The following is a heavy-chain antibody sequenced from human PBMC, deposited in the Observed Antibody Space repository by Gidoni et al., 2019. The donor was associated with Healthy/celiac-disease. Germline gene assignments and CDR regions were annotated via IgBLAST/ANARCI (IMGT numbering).Heavy chain of an antibody. CDR3: AKGVVLWFGDAGGYFDY. CDR1: GFTFRCLC. CDR2: ISNDGSNK. V-gene: IGHV3-30*18. D-gene: IGHD3-10*01. J-gene: IGHJ4*02. Sequence: QVQLVASGGGVVQPGRSLRLSCAASGFTFRCLCMHWVRQAPGNGLEWVAVISNDGSNKYYADAVKGRFTISRDNSKNTLYLQMNSLRAEDTAVYYCAKGVVLWFGDAGGYFDYWGQGTLVTVSS.